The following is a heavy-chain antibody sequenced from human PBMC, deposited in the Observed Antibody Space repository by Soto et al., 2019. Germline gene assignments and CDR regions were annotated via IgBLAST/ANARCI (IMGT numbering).Heavy chain of an antibody. D-gene: IGHD2-8*01. CDR2: ITDSGSST. J-gene: IGHJ4*02. CDR1: GFTFRNYA. Sequence: EVQVLESGGGLVQPGGSLRLSCAASGFTFRNYAMTWVRQAPGQGLEYVSSITDSGSSTYYAGSVKGRFAISRDNSKNRLYLQMNSLRAEDTAVYYCAKHVVDRGVNSWGQGTLVTVSS. CDR3: AKHVVDRGVNS. V-gene: IGHV3-23*01.